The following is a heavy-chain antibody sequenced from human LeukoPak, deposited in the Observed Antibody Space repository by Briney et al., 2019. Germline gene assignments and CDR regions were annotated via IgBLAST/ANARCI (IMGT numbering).Heavy chain of an antibody. CDR3: TRGPGSTWYSDY. Sequence: GGSLRLSCVPSGFTVSTNYMSWVRQAPGKGLEWVSVMYSGGNTHYADSVRGRFIISRDISKNTLYLQMNSLRAEDTAVYYCTRGPGSTWYSDYWGQGTLVTVSS. J-gene: IGHJ4*02. V-gene: IGHV3-66*02. CDR1: GFTVSTNY. D-gene: IGHD6-13*01. CDR2: MYSGGNT.